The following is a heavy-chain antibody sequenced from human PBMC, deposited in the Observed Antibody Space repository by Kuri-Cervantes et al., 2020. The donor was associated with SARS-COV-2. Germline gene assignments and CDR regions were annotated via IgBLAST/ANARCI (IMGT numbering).Heavy chain of an antibody. V-gene: IGHV3-30-3*01. CDR1: GFTFSSYA. CDR3: ARVGDSSGYYYGNYYYYMDV. Sequence: GESLKISCAASGFTFSSYAMHWVRQAPGKGLEWVAVISYDGGNKYYADSAKGRFTISRDNAKNSLYLQMNSLRAEDTAVYYCARVGDSSGYYYGNYYYYMDVWGKGTTVTVSS. D-gene: IGHD3-22*01. CDR2: ISYDGGNK. J-gene: IGHJ6*03.